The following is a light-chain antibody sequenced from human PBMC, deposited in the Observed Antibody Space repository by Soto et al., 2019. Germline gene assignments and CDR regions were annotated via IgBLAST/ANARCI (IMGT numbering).Light chain of an antibody. CDR3: QQYGSSPH. Sequence: EIVMTQSPATLSVSPGERATLSCRASQSIGDNDLAWYQQKPGQAPRLLIYGASTRATGIPDRFSGSGSGTDFTLTISRLEPEDFAVYYCQQYGSSPHFGGGTKVEIK. J-gene: IGKJ4*01. CDR1: QSIGDND. CDR2: GAS. V-gene: IGKV3-20*01.